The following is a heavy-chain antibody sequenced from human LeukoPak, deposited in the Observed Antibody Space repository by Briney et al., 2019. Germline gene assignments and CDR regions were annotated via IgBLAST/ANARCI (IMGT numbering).Heavy chain of an antibody. Sequence: SETPSLTCTVSGGSITSGSSYWSWIRQPAGKGLEWIGRSYTSGSTKYNPSLKSRVTISVDTSKNQFSLRLTSVTAADTAVYYCARTPEHWREQGDVFDNWGQGVLVTVSS. CDR2: SYTSGST. D-gene: IGHD1/OR15-1a*01. J-gene: IGHJ4*02. V-gene: IGHV4-61*02. CDR1: GGSITSGSSY. CDR3: ARTPEHWREQGDVFDN.